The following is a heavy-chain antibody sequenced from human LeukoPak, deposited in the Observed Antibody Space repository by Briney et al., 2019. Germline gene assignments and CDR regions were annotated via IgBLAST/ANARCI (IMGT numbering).Heavy chain of an antibody. CDR3: AELGITMIGGV. V-gene: IGHV3-48*03. CDR1: GFTFSSYE. Sequence: GGSLRLSCAASGFTFSSYEINLVRQAPGKGLEWVSYISSSGSTIYYADSVKGRFTISRDNAKNSLYLQMNSLRAEDTAVYYCAELGITMIGGVWGKGTTVTISS. CDR2: ISSSGSTI. J-gene: IGHJ6*04. D-gene: IGHD3-10*02.